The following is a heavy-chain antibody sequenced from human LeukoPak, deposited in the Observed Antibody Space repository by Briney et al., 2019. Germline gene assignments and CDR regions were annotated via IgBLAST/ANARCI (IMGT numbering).Heavy chain of an antibody. Sequence: GGSLRLSCAASGFTFSGSAMHWVRQASGKGLEWVGRIRSKANSYATAYAASVKGRFTISRDDSKNTAYLQMNSLKTEDTAVYYCTRHDYYYDSSGYGDSYVDYWGQGTLVTVSS. CDR1: GFTFSGSA. J-gene: IGHJ4*02. D-gene: IGHD3-22*01. V-gene: IGHV3-73*01. CDR2: IRSKANSYAT. CDR3: TRHDYYYDSSGYGDSYVDY.